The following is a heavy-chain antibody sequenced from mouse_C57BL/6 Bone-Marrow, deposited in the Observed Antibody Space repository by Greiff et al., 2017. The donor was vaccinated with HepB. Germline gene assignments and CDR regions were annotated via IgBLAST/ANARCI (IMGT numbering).Heavy chain of an antibody. Sequence: VQLQQSGAELVRPGASVKLSCTASGFNIKDDYMHWVKQRPEQGLEWIGWIDPENGDTEYAAKFQGKATMTADTSSNTAYLQLSSLTSEDTAVYDCTTSPISTVVATNWYFDVWGTGTTVTVSS. V-gene: IGHV14-4*01. CDR1: GFNIKDDY. J-gene: IGHJ1*03. CDR3: TTSPISTVVATNWYFDV. CDR2: IDPENGDT. D-gene: IGHD1-1*01.